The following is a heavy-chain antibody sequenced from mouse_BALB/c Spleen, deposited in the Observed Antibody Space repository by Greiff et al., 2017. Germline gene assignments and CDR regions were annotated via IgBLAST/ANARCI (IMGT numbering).Heavy chain of an antibody. D-gene: IGHD2-10*02. V-gene: IGHV5-6-4*01. Sequence: EVQRVESGGGLVKPGGSLKLSCAASGFTFSSYTMSWVRQTPEKRLEWVATISSGGSYTYYPDSVKGRFTISRDNAKNTLYLQMSSLKSEDTAMYYCTRRVYGNYGPWFAYWGQGTLVTVSA. CDR1: GFTFSSYT. CDR3: TRRVYGNYGPWFAY. CDR2: ISSGGSYT. J-gene: IGHJ3*01.